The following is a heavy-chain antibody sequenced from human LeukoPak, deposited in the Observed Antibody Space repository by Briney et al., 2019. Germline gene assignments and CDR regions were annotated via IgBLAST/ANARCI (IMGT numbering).Heavy chain of an antibody. CDR2: IYYSGST. V-gene: IGHV4-39*01. D-gene: IGHD3-3*01. CDR3: ATPANLSPVRFLEWFEYYFDY. Sequence: NLSETLSLTCTVSGGSISSSSYYWGWIRQPPGKGLEWIGSIYYSGSTYYNPSLKSRVTISVDTSKNQFSLKLSSVTAADTAVYYCATPANLSPVRFLEWFEYYFDYWGQGILVTVSS. J-gene: IGHJ4*02. CDR1: GGSISSSSYY.